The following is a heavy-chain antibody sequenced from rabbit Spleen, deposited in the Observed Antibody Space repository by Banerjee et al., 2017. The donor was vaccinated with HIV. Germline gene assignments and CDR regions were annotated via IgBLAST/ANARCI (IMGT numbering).Heavy chain of an antibody. D-gene: IGHD1-1*01. V-gene: IGHV1S40*01. Sequence: QSLEESGGDLVKPGASLTLTCTASGFSFSAVHWIYWVRQAPGKGLEWIGTIYAGSSGSTYSATWAKGRFTISKTSSTTVTLQMTSLRAADTATYFCARDTSSSFSSYGMDLWGPGTLVTVS. J-gene: IGHJ6*01. CDR1: GFSFSAVHW. CDR2: IYAGSSGST. CDR3: ARDTSSSFSSYGMDL.